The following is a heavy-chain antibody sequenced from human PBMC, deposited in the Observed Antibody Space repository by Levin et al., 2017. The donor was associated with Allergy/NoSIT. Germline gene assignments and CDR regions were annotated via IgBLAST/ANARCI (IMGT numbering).Heavy chain of an antibody. Sequence: SETLSLTCTVSGGSISSGSYYWGWIRQPAGKGLEWIGRIYTSGSTNYNPSLKSRVTISVDTSENQVSLKLTSVTAADTAVYYCARSPPDYDMGRFDIWGQGTMVTISS. V-gene: IGHV4-61*02. CDR2: IYTSGST. D-gene: IGHD3-9*01. CDR3: ARSPPDYDMGRFDI. CDR1: GGSISSGSYY. J-gene: IGHJ3*02.